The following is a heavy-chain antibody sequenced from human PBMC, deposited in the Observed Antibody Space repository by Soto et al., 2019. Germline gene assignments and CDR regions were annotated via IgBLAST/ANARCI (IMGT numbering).Heavy chain of an antibody. J-gene: IGHJ6*02. D-gene: IGHD6-13*01. CDR3: ARSGPNSSSWYTYHYGMDV. Sequence: GASVKVSCKASGYTFTGYYMHWVRQAPGQGLEWMGWINPNSGGTNYAQKFQGWVTMTRDTSISTAYMELSRLRSDDTAVYYCARSGPNSSSWYTYHYGMDVWGQGTTVTVSS. CDR1: GYTFTGYY. CDR2: INPNSGGT. V-gene: IGHV1-2*04.